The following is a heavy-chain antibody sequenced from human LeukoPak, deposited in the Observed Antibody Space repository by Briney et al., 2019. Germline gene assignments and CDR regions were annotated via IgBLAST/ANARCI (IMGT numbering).Heavy chain of an antibody. D-gene: IGHD6-13*01. CDR1: GCTFSSYS. CDR3: ERDFGSWTIDY. CDR2: ISSSSSYI. Sequence: GGSLRLSCAASGCTFSSYSMNWVRQAPGKGLEWVSSISSSSSYIYYADSVKGRLTISRDNAKNSLYLEMNSLRAEDTAVYYCERDFGSWTIDYWGQGTLVTVSS. J-gene: IGHJ4*02. V-gene: IGHV3-21*01.